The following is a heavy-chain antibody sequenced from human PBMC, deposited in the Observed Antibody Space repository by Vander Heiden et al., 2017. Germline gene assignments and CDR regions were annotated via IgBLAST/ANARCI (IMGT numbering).Heavy chain of an antibody. CDR1: GAHIHNHTYY. Sequence: QLQLQESGPALVKPSETLSLPCRVSGAHIHNHTYYWGWIRQPPGKGLEGIGNIYYSGSTYYNPSLKSRVTISVDTSKNQFSLKLSSVTAADTAVYYCVRYCTSANCYMGGFDYWGHGTLVTVSS. CDR3: VRYCTSANCYMGGFDY. D-gene: IGHD2-2*02. CDR2: IYYSGST. V-gene: IGHV4-39*01. J-gene: IGHJ4*01.